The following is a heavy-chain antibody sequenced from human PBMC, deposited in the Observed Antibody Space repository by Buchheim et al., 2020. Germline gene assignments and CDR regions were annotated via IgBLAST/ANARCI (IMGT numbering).Heavy chain of an antibody. CDR3: ARATVTYAGVDY. V-gene: IGHV4-59*01. J-gene: IGHJ4*02. CDR1: GGSISSYY. Sequence: QVQLQESGPGLVKPSETLSLTCTVSGGSISSYYWSWIRQPPGKGMGGIGYIYYSGSTNYKPSLKSRVTISVATSKNQFYLKLSSVTAADTAVYYCARATVTYAGVDYWGQGTL. D-gene: IGHD4-17*01. CDR2: IYYSGST.